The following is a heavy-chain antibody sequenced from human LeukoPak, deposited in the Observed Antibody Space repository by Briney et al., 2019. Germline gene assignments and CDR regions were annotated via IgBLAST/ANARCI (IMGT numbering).Heavy chain of an antibody. CDR2: IYTSGST. D-gene: IGHD3-22*01. CDR3: AREKGYYYDSSGYHPIDY. Sequence: SQTLSLTCTVSGGSISSGSYYWSWIRQPAGKGLEWIGRIYTSGSTNYNPSLKSRVTISVDTSKNRFSLKLSSVTAADTAVYYCAREKGYYYDSSGYHPIDYWGQGTLVTASS. CDR1: GGSISSGSYY. J-gene: IGHJ4*02. V-gene: IGHV4-61*02.